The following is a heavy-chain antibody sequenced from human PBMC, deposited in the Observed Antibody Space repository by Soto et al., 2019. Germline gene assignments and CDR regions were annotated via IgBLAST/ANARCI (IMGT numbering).Heavy chain of an antibody. V-gene: IGHV1-18*01. Sequence: GPEVKKPGDSVKVSCKASHYTFTSYGVSWVRQAPGQGLEWMGWISSQNGNTVYAQNFQGRVTLTTDTSTSTAFMELRNLQSDDTALYYCARDRHYYTSARVDYWGQGTLVTVSS. J-gene: IGHJ4*02. CDR2: ISSQNGNT. CDR3: ARDRHYYTSARVDY. CDR1: HYTFTSYG. D-gene: IGHD3-10*01.